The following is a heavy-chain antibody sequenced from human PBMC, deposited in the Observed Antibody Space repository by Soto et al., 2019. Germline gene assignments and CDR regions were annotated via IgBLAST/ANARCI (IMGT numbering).Heavy chain of an antibody. Sequence: GASVKVSCKASGGTFRRYTITWVRQAPGQGLEWMGGITPMFGTPNYAQKFRGRVTITAGESTSTAYMELSSLRSEDTAMYFCARDGTLYDSRAYYYLYWGQGTLVTVSS. CDR3: ARDGTLYDSRAYYYLY. D-gene: IGHD3-22*01. V-gene: IGHV1-69*13. CDR1: GGTFRRYT. J-gene: IGHJ4*02. CDR2: ITPMFGTP.